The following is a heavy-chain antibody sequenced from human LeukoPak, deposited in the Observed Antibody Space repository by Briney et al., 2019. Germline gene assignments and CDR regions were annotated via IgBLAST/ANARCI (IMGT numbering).Heavy chain of an antibody. CDR1: GFIFSDYW. CDR3: ARGGRYAYFLDY. V-gene: IGHV3-74*01. D-gene: IGHD3-16*01. Sequence: GGSLRLSCAASGFIFSDYWMHWVRQGPGKGLVWVSRIKSDGSSTSYAESVKGRFTISRDNAKNTVYVHMNSLRDEDTAVYYCARGGRYAYFLDYWGQETLVTVSS. J-gene: IGHJ4*02. CDR2: IKSDGSST.